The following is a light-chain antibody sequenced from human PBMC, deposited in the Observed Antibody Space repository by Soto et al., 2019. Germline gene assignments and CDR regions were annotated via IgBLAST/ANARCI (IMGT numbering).Light chain of an antibody. V-gene: IGKV3-15*01. J-gene: IGKJ5*01. CDR2: GSA. CDR1: QSVFSS. Sequence: EIVMTQSPATLSVSPGERATLSCRASQSVFSSLAWYQQRPGQAPRLLIYGSATRATGIPDRFSGSGSGTDFTLTISRLEPEDFAVYYCQQSSSSPVTFGQGTRLEIK. CDR3: QQSSSSPVT.